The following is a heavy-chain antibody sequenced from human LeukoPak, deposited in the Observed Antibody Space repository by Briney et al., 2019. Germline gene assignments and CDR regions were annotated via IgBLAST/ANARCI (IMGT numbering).Heavy chain of an antibody. D-gene: IGHD6-19*01. CDR1: GGSISSSNYY. CDR2: IYYSGST. V-gene: IGHV4-39*07. Sequence: SETLSLTCTVSGGSISSSNYYWGWIRQPPGKGLEWIGSIYYSGSTYYNPSLKGRVTISVDTSKNQFSLKLTSVTAADTATYYCARETSLAGFASGLGFNYWGQGILVTVSS. CDR3: ARETSLAGFASGLGFNY. J-gene: IGHJ4*02.